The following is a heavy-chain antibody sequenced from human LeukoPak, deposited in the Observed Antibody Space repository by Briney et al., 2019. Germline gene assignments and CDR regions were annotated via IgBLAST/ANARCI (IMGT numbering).Heavy chain of an antibody. J-gene: IGHJ4*02. V-gene: IGHV4-59*01. CDR3: ARALKTDSSGPYYFDY. Sequence: SETLSLTCTVSGGSISSYYWSWIRQPPGKGLEWIGYIYCSGSTNYNPSLKSRVTISVDTSKNQFSLKLSSVTAADTAVYYCARALKTDSSGPYYFDYWGQGTLVTVSS. CDR2: IYCSGST. D-gene: IGHD3-22*01. CDR1: GGSISSYY.